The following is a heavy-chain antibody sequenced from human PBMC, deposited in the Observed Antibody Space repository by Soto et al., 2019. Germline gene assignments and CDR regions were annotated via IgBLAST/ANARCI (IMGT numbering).Heavy chain of an antibody. CDR1: GGSISSGGYY. CDR3: ARSLGRGAPFAY. V-gene: IGHV4-31*03. J-gene: IGHJ4*02. D-gene: IGHD3-10*01. Sequence: PSENLSITCTVSGGSISSGGYYWSWIRQHPGKGLEWIGYIYYSGSTYYNPSLKSRVTISVDTSKNQFSLKLSSVTAADTAVYYCARSLGRGAPFAYRGQGTLVT. CDR2: IYYSGST.